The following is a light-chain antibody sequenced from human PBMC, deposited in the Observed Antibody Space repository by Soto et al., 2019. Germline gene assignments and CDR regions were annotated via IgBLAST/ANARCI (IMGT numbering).Light chain of an antibody. V-gene: IGKV1-39*01. CDR1: QSISSY. CDR2: AAS. CDR3: QQSDSTPQ. J-gene: IGKJ1*01. Sequence: DIQMTQSPSSLSASVGDRVTITCRASQSISSYLNWYQQKPGKAPKLLIYAASSLQSGVPSRFSGSGSGTDFTLTISSLQPEDFATYYCQQSDSTPQFRQGTKVDIK.